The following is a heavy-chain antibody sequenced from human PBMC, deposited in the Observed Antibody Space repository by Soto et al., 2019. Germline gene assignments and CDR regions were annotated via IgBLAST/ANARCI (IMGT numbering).Heavy chain of an antibody. J-gene: IGHJ2*01. D-gene: IGHD3-16*01. V-gene: IGHV3-30-3*01. Sequence: QVQLVESGGGVVQPGRSLRLSCAASGFTFSNYAMHWVRQTPGKGLEWVAIVSYDGTNQYYADSVKGRFTISRDNSENRLYGKRTSWRVKAAALFSGGGNAPPHPWGPGSFNLWGRGPRVTVSS. CDR3: GGNAPPHPWGPGSFNL. CDR1: GFTFSNYA. CDR2: VSYDGTNQ.